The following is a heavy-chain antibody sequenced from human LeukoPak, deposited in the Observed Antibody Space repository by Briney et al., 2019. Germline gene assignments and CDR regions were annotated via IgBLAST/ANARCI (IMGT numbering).Heavy chain of an antibody. CDR1: GFTFSSYV. Sequence: PGGSLRLSCAASGFTFSSYVINWVRQAPGKGLGWLSSISNSGNNIYHADSVKGRFTISRDNAKNSLYLHMNSLRAEDTAVYYCARWMDVWGQGTTVTVSS. CDR2: ISNSGNNI. J-gene: IGHJ6*02. CDR3: ARWMDV. V-gene: IGHV3-48*03.